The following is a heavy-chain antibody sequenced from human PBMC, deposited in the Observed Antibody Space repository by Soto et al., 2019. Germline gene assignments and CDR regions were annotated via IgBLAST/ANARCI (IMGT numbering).Heavy chain of an antibody. J-gene: IGHJ4*02. CDR1: GFTFSSYA. CDR3: AKGRGQNWNLAY. V-gene: IGHV3-23*01. Sequence: EVQLLESGVGSVQPGGSLRLSCAASGFTFSSYAMHWVRRPPGKGLEWVSSISGSGGTAYYADSVKGRFSISSDSLVTTLYLQMNSLRAEDTAVNYLAKGRGQNWNLAYWGPGTLVTVSP. D-gene: IGHD1-1*01. CDR2: ISGSGGTA.